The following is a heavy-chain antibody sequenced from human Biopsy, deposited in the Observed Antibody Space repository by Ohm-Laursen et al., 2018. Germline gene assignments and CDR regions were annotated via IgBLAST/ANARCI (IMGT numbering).Heavy chain of an antibody. CDR1: GYTFTAYG. D-gene: IGHD3-9*01. CDR3: ARGQRHYYFLTGYSNADAMDV. CDR2: ITPESGGT. V-gene: IGHV1-2*02. J-gene: IGHJ6*02. Sequence: SSVKVPCKTSGYTFTAYGISWVRQAPGQGLEWMGWITPESGGTDYAQKFRGRVSMTRDTSISTVYMELKSLTSDDTAVYYCARGQRHYYFLTGYSNADAMDVWGQGTTVTVSS.